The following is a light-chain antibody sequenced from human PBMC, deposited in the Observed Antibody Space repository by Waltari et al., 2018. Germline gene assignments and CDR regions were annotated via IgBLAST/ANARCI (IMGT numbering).Light chain of an antibody. J-gene: IGLJ2*01. Sequence: QSDLTQPRSVSGFPEQSVTISCTGSSGDVGGSTSLSWYQQIPGKAPKLIIYDVSKRPSGVPDRFSGSMSDNTASLTVSGLQAEDEADYFCCSYAANKVVFGGGTRLTVL. CDR3: CSYAANKVV. CDR1: SGDVGGSTS. V-gene: IGLV2-11*01. CDR2: DVS.